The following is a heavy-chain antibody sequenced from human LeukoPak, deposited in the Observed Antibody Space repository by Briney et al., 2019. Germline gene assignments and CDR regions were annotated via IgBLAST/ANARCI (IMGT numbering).Heavy chain of an antibody. V-gene: IGHV4-59*01. CDR1: GGSISSYY. CDR2: IYYSGST. CDR3: ARVTGYMVGDYFDY. D-gene: IGHD6-13*01. Sequence: PSETLSLTCTVSGGSISSYYWSWIRQPPGKGLEWIGYIYYSGSTNYNPSLKSRVTISVDTSKNQFSLRLSSVTAADTALYYCARVTGYMVGDYFDYWGQGTLVTVSS. J-gene: IGHJ4*02.